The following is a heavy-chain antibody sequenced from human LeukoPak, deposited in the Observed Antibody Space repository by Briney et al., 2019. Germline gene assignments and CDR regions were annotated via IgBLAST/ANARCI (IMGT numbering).Heavy chain of an antibody. CDR1: GGSISSYY. CDR3: ARGGIAVAATYYYYGMDV. D-gene: IGHD6-19*01. Sequence: SETLSLTCTVSGGSISSYYWSWIRQPPGKGLEWIGYIYYSGSTNYNPSLKSRVTISVDTSKNQFSLKLSSVTAADTAVYYCARGGIAVAATYYYYGMDVWGQGTTVTVSS. CDR2: IYYSGST. V-gene: IGHV4-59*12. J-gene: IGHJ6*02.